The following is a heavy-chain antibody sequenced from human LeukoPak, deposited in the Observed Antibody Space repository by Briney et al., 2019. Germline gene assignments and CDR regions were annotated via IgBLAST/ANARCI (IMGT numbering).Heavy chain of an antibody. CDR3: ARDYYDSSGYYYIDY. CDR2: ISSGSSTI. Sequence: TGGSLRLSCAASGFTFTYAWMSWVRQAPGKGLEWVSYISSGSSTIYYADSVKGRFTISRDNAKNSLYLQMNSLRDEDTAVYYCARDYYDSSGYYYIDYWGQGTLVTVSS. J-gene: IGHJ4*02. V-gene: IGHV3-48*02. CDR1: GFTFTYAW. D-gene: IGHD3-22*01.